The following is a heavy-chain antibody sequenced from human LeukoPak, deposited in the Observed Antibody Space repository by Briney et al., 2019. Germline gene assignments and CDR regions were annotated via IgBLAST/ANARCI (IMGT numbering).Heavy chain of an antibody. Sequence: SETRSLTCAVYGGSFSGYYWSWIRQPPGKGLEWIGAINHSGSTNYNPSLKSRVTISVDTSNNQFSLKQSSVTAADTAVYYCARGLSIFGIDPWGQGTLVTVSS. CDR2: INHSGST. CDR1: GGSFSGYY. CDR3: ARGLSIFGIDP. V-gene: IGHV4-34*01. J-gene: IGHJ5*02. D-gene: IGHD3-3*01.